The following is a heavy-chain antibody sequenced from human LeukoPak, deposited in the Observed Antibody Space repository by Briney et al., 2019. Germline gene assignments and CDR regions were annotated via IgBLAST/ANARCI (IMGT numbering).Heavy chain of an antibody. CDR1: GYSISSGYY. V-gene: IGHV4-38-2*01. D-gene: IGHD4-17*01. CDR2: IYHSGST. CDR3: ARWGNYGDYTNWFDP. Sequence: PSETLSLTCAVSGYSISSGYYWGWIRQPPGKGLEWIGSIYHSGSTYYNPSLKSRVTISVDTSKNQFSLKLSSVTAADTAVYYCARWGNYGDYTNWFDPWGQGTMVTVSS. J-gene: IGHJ5*02.